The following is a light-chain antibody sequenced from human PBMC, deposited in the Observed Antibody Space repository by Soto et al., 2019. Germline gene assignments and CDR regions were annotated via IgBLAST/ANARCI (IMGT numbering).Light chain of an antibody. V-gene: IGKV4-1*01. CDR3: QQYYSTPPT. Sequence: DIVMTQSPDSLAVSLGERATINCKSSQSVLYSSNNKNYLAWYQQKPGQPPKLLIYWASTRESGVPDRFGGSGSGTDFTLTISSLQAEDVAVYSCQQYYSTPPTFGQGTKVEIK. J-gene: IGKJ1*01. CDR2: WAS. CDR1: QSVLYSSNNKNY.